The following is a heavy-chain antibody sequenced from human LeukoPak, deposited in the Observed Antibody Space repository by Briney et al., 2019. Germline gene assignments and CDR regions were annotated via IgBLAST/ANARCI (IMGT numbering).Heavy chain of an antibody. D-gene: IGHD2-2*01. CDR2: IKQDGSEK. CDR1: GFTFSSYW. J-gene: IGHJ6*04. V-gene: IGHV3-7*01. Sequence: GGSLRLSCAASGFTFSSYWMSWVRQAPGKGLEWVANIKQDGSEKYYVDSVKGRFTISRDNSKNTLYLQMNSLRAEDTAVYYCARGTPTKGMDVWGKGTTVTVSS. CDR3: ARGTPTKGMDV.